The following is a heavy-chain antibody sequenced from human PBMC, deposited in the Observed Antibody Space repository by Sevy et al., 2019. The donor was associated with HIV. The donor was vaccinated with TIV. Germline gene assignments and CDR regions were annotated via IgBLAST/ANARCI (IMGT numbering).Heavy chain of an antibody. CDR2: ISYDGRNNK. D-gene: IGHD3-16*01. CDR1: GFTFSDYR. Sequence: GGSLRLSCAASGFTFSDYRMHWVRQAPGKGLEWVAVISYDGRNNKYNADSVKGRFTISRDNSKNTVYLQMNSLRAEDTAIYYCARDRGEILSSAFDYWGQRTLVTASS. CDR3: ARDRGEILSSAFDY. V-gene: IGHV3-30*04. J-gene: IGHJ4*02.